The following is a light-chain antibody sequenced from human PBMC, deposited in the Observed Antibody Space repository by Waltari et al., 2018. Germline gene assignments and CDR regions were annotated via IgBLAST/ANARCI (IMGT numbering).Light chain of an antibody. CDR2: EGS. V-gene: IGLV2-23*03. J-gene: IGLJ2*01. Sequence: QSALTQPASVSGSPGHSITTSCPGTSSDVGSYNLVSWYQQHPGKAPKLMIYEGSKRPSGVSNRFSGSKSGNTASLRISGLQAEDEADYYCCSYAGSSTFEVFGGGTKLTVL. CDR3: CSYAGSSTFEV. CDR1: SSDVGSYNL.